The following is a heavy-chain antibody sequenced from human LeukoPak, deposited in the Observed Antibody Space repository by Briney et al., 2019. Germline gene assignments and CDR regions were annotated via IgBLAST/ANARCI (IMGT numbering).Heavy chain of an antibody. D-gene: IGHD1-26*01. CDR2: TRNKANSYTT. J-gene: IGHJ3*02. V-gene: IGHV3-72*01. CDR3: ARVGVGATTKDAFDI. CDR1: GFTFSDHY. Sequence: GGSLRLSCAASGFTFSDHYMDWVRQAPGKGLEWVGRTRNKANSYTTEYAASVKGRFTISRDDSENSLYLQMNSLKTEDTAVYYCARVGVGATTKDAFDIWGQGTMVTVSS.